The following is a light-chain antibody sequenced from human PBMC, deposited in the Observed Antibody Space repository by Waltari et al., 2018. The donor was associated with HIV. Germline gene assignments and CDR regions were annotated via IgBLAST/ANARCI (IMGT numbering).Light chain of an antibody. CDR2: SNN. CDR1: SSNIGSNT. CDR3: ASWDDSLNGRV. J-gene: IGLJ3*02. Sequence: QSVLTQPPSASGTPGQRVTISCSGSSSNIGSNTVNWYQQLPGTAPKLLIYSNNRRPAGVPDRFSGDKAGTSASLAISGLQSEDEAGYYCASWDDSLNGRVFGGGTKLTVL. V-gene: IGLV1-44*01.